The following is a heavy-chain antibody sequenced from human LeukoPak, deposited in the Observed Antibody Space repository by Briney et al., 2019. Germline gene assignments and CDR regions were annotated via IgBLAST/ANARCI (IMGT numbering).Heavy chain of an antibody. CDR1: GFTFSSYW. Sequence: GGSLRLSCAASGFTFSSYWMTWIRQAPGKGLEWVANIKQDGSEKYYVDSVKGRFTISRDNAKNSLYLQMISLRAEDTAVYYCARDTGGGYSCYDCWGQGTLVTVSS. CDR3: ARDTGGGYSCYDC. CDR2: IKQDGSEK. D-gene: IGHD5-18*01. J-gene: IGHJ4*02. V-gene: IGHV3-7*01.